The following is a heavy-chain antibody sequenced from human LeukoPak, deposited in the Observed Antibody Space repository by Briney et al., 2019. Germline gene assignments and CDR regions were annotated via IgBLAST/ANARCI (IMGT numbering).Heavy chain of an antibody. J-gene: IGHJ5*02. CDR2: ISGSGGST. CDR3: AKDRPFRIAAAGVVNWFDP. V-gene: IGHV3-23*01. D-gene: IGHD6-13*01. Sequence: GGSLRLSCAASGFIFSSYAMSWVRQAPGQGLEWVSAISGSGGSTYYADSVKGRFTISRDNSKNTLYLQMNSLRAEDTAVYYCAKDRPFRIAAAGVVNWFDPWGQGTLVTVSS. CDR1: GFIFSSYA.